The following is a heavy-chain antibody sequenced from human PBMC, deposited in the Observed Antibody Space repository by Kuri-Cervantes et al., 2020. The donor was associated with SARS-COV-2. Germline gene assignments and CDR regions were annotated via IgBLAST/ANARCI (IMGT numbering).Heavy chain of an antibody. Sequence: SETLSLTCTVSGGSISSYYWSWIRQPPGKGLEGIGTIYYSGRAYYNSSLRSRITVSVDTPNNQFSLKLNSVTAADTAVYYCARGVRQRITIFGVVSRFDPWGQGNLVTVSS. D-gene: IGHD3-3*01. J-gene: IGHJ5*02. V-gene: IGHV4-59*01. CDR2: IYYSGRA. CDR3: ARGVRQRITIFGVVSRFDP. CDR1: GGSISSYY.